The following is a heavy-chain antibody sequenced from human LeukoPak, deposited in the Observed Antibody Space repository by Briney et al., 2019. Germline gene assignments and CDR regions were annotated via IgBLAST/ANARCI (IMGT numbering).Heavy chain of an antibody. J-gene: IGHJ6*02. V-gene: IGHV3-30*18. D-gene: IGHD6-19*01. CDR3: ANQPGLYNNGWSTTYHFFGLGV. CDR1: GFTFSTFG. CDR2: ISYDGSIK. Sequence: PGGSLRLSCAASGFTFSTFGMHWVRQAPGKGLDWVALISYDGSIKYYADSVKGRFTISRDNSKNTLYLQMNSLRDEDTAVYYCANQPGLYNNGWSTTYHFFGLGVWGQGTTVTVSS.